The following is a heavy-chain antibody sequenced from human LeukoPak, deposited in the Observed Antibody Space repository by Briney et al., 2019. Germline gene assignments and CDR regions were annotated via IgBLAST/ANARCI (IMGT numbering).Heavy chain of an antibody. CDR1: GFSFDTHW. V-gene: IGHV3-7*01. Sequence: PGGSLPQTCEASGFSFDTHWMNWVRQFPGGGLEWVANIKPDGSVEYYLDSVKGRFSISRDNVKNLVYLQLNSLRTEDTAVYYCSGRSGFSSVYWAGRPLVTVSS. D-gene: IGHD3-22*01. CDR2: IKPDGSVE. J-gene: IGHJ4*02. CDR3: SGRSGFSSVY.